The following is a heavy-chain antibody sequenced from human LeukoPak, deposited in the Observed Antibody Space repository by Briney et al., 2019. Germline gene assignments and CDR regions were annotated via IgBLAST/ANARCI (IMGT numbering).Heavy chain of an antibody. CDR2: ISGTTNPI. Sequence: GGSLRLSCAASGFTFSSYSMHWVRQAPGEGLEWVSSISGTTNPIYYADSVEGRFTISRDTAKNSLYVQLNSLRADDTAIYYCARARAGLDFDYWGQGTLVTVSS. J-gene: IGHJ4*02. V-gene: IGHV3-21*01. CDR1: GFTFSSYS. CDR3: ARARAGLDFDY. D-gene: IGHD1-14*01.